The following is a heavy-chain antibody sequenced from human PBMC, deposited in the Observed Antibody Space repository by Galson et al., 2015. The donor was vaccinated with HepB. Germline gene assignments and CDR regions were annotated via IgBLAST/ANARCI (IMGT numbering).Heavy chain of an antibody. D-gene: IGHD6-19*01. V-gene: IGHV3-23*01. CDR1: GFTFSSYA. J-gene: IGHJ2*01. CDR2: ISGSGGST. CDR3: ANIPPDLNSSGWYVGYLDL. Sequence: SLRLSCAASGFTFSSYAMSWVRQAPGKGLEWVSAISGSGGSTYYADSVKGRFTISRDNSKNTLYLQMNSLRAEDTAVYYCANIPPDLNSSGWYVGYLDLWGRGTLVTVSS.